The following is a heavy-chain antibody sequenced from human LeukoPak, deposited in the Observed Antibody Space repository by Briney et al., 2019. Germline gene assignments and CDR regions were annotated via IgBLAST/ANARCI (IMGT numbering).Heavy chain of an antibody. D-gene: IGHD6-6*01. V-gene: IGHV3-23*01. CDR1: GFTFSSYA. Sequence: GGFLRLSCAASGFTFSSYAMSWVRQAPGKGLEWVSAISGSGGSTYYADSVKGRFTISRDNAKNSLYLQMNSLRAEDTAVYYCASTVAHYSSSFDYWGQGTLVTVSS. CDR2: ISGSGGST. J-gene: IGHJ4*02. CDR3: ASTVAHYSSSFDY.